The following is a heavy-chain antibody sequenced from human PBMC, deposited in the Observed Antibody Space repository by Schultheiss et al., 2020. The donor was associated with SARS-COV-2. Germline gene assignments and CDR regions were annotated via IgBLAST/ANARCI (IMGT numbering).Heavy chain of an antibody. J-gene: IGHJ5*02. CDR3: ARLYQLISVWFDP. Sequence: SETLSLTCTVSGGSISSSSYYWGWIRQPPGKGLEWIGSIYHSGSTNYNPSLKSRVTISVDTSKNQFSLKLSSVTAADTAVYYCARLYQLISVWFDPWGQGTLVTVSS. CDR2: IYHSGST. D-gene: IGHD2-2*01. V-gene: IGHV4-39*01. CDR1: GGSISSSSYY.